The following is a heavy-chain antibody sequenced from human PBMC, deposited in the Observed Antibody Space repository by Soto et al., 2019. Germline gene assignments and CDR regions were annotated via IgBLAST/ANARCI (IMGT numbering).Heavy chain of an antibody. CDR3: CRASSGADLGLDL. J-gene: IGHJ5*02. CDR1: GFTFSDHY. CDR2: PRNKGNSYTT. D-gene: IGHD5-12*01. V-gene: IGHV3-72*01. Sequence: EVQLVESGGDLVQPGGSLRLSCVASGFTFSDHYMDWVRQAPGKGLEWVGRPRNKGNSYTTEYATSVKGRFTISRDDSKNSMYLQMNSLTIEDTAVYYCCRASSGADLGLDLWGQGTLVTVSS.